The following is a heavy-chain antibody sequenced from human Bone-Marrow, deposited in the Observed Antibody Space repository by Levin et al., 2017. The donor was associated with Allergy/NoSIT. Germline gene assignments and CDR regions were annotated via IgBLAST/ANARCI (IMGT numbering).Heavy chain of an antibody. CDR1: GFSLSTSGVG. V-gene: IGHV2-5*02. CDR3: AHRRPSGSAWPWGYFDY. Sequence: SGPTLVKPTQTLTLTCTFSGFSLSTSGVGVGWIRQPPGKALEWLAVIYLDDDKRYSPSLRSRLTITKDTSKNQVVLTMTNMDPVDTATYFCAHRRPSGSAWPWGYFDYWGQGNLVTVSS. CDR2: IYLDDDK. D-gene: IGHD6-13*01. J-gene: IGHJ4*02.